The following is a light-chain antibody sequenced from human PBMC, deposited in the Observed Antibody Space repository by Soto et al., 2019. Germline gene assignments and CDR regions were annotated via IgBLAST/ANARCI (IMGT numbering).Light chain of an antibody. CDR3: QESYSTPAVS. J-gene: IGKJ4*01. Sequence: IQLTQSPSSLSASVGDRVTITCRASQNIDNYLNWYQHKPGKAPKLLIYATSTLQSGVPARFSGSGSGTEFTLTISTLQAEDFATYFCQESYSTPAVSFGGGTKVDIK. CDR2: ATS. V-gene: IGKV1-39*01. CDR1: QNIDNY.